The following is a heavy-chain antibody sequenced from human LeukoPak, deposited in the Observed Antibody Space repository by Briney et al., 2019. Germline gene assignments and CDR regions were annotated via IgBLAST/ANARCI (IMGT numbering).Heavy chain of an antibody. CDR2: IYPGDSDI. CDR3: ARGLYCSGGSCRFDY. J-gene: IGHJ4*02. V-gene: IGHV5-51*01. Sequence: GESLQISCEGSGYSFTSSWICWVRQLPGKGLEWMGIIYPGDSDIRYSPSFQGQVTISADKSITTAYQQWSSLKASDTAIYYCARGLYCSGGSCRFDYWGQGTLVTVSS. CDR1: GYSFTSSW. D-gene: IGHD2-15*01.